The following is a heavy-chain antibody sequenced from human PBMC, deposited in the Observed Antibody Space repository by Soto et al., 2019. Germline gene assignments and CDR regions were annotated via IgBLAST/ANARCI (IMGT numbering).Heavy chain of an antibody. V-gene: IGHV3-66*02. D-gene: IGHD7-27*01. CDR2: IYSGGST. Sequence: GGSLRLSCAASGFTVSSNYMSWVRQAPGKGLEWVSVIYSGGSTYYADSVKGRFTISRDNSKNTLYLQMNSLRAEDTAVYYCARAHRSTGDLGRDAFDIWGQGTMVTVSS. CDR3: ARAHRSTGDLGRDAFDI. J-gene: IGHJ3*02. CDR1: GFTVSSNY.